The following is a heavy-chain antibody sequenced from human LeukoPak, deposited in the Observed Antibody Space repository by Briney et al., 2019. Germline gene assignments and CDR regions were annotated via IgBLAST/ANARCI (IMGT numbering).Heavy chain of an antibody. V-gene: IGHV3-48*02. Sequence: GGSLRLSCAASGFTFSSYSMNWVRQAPGKGLEWVSYISSSSTIYYADSVKGRFTISRDNAKNSLYLQMNSLRDEDTAVYYCATRSPKLYYDFWSGYSTPYWGQGTLVTVSS. D-gene: IGHD3-3*01. CDR3: ATRSPKLYYDFWSGYSTPY. CDR2: ISSSSTI. J-gene: IGHJ4*02. CDR1: GFTFSSYS.